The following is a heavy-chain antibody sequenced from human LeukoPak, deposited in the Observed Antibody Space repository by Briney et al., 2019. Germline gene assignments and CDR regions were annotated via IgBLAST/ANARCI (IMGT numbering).Heavy chain of an antibody. CDR1: GFTFTGYA. V-gene: IGHV3-23*01. CDR2: ISGSGGST. Sequence: GGSMRLSCAASGFTFTGYAMSWVRQAPGKGLEWVSAISGSGGSTYYADSVKGRFTISRDNSKNTLYLQMNSLRAEDTAVYYCAKDYYYDSSGYYWGAFDIWGQGTMVTVSS. CDR3: AKDYYYDSSGYYWGAFDI. J-gene: IGHJ3*02. D-gene: IGHD3-22*01.